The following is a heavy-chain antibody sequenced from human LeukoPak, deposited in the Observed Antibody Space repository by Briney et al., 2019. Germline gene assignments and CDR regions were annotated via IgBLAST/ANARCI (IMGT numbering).Heavy chain of an antibody. D-gene: IGHD2-2*01. J-gene: IGHJ6*02. CDR3: ARDLGRTYCSSTSCYSPYYYGMDV. Sequence: GGSLRLSCAASGFTFSSYSMNWVRQAPGKGLEWVSSISSSSSYIYYADPVKGRFTISRDNAKNSLYLQMNSLRAEDTAVYYCARDLGRTYCSSTSCYSPYYYGMDVWGQGTTVTVSS. V-gene: IGHV3-21*01. CDR2: ISSSSSYI. CDR1: GFTFSSYS.